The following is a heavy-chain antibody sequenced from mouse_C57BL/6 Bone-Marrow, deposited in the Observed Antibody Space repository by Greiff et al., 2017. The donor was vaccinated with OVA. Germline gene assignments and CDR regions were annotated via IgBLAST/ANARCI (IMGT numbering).Heavy chain of an antibody. J-gene: IGHJ4*01. CDR3: ARHEDRGYGSDYAMDY. D-gene: IGHD1-1*01. CDR2: FYPGSGSI. V-gene: IGHV1-62-2*01. CDR1: GYTFTEYT. Sequence: VKVVESGAELVKPGASVKLSCKASGYTFTEYTIHWVKQRSGQGLEWIGWFYPGSGSIKYNEKFKDKATLTADKSSSTVYMELSRLTSEDSAVYFCARHEDRGYGSDYAMDYWGQGTSVTVSS.